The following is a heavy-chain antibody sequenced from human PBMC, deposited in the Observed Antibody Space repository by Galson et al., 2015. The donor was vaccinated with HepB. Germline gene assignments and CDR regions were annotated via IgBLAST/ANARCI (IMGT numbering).Heavy chain of an antibody. CDR2: INWNSGSV. Sequence: SLRLSCAASGFTFDDYAMHWVRQAPGKGLEWASGINWNSGSVVYADSVRGRFTISRDNAKNSLYLQMNSLRAEDTAFYYCAKGSGPVYYYYYMDVWGKGTTVTVSS. CDR3: AKGSGPVYYYYYMDV. J-gene: IGHJ6*03. CDR1: GFTFDDYA. V-gene: IGHV3-9*01.